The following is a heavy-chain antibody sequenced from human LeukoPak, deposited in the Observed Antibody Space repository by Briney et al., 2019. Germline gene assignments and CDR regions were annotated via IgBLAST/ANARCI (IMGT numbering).Heavy chain of an antibody. J-gene: IGHJ6*02. CDR2: IYYNGNT. D-gene: IGHD1-26*01. V-gene: IGHV4-59*01. CDR3: ARGRSNYYGMDV. Sequence: SETLSLTCSVSDGSINSYYWNWFRRPPGKGLEWIGYIYYNGNTNYSPSLKSRVTMSVDTSKNLFSLKVSSVTAADTAVYYCARGRSNYYGMDVWGQGTTVTVSS. CDR1: DGSINSYY.